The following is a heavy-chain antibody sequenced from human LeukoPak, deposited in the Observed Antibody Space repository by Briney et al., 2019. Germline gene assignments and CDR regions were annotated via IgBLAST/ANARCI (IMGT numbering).Heavy chain of an antibody. J-gene: IGHJ4*02. CDR1: GGSISSGSYY. Sequence: SETLSLTCTVSGGSISSGSYYWSWIRQPAGEALEWIGRIYTSGSTNYNPSLKSRVTISVDKSKNQFSLKLSTVTAADTAVYYCARASRTSFDYWGQGTLVTVSS. CDR3: ARASRTSFDY. V-gene: IGHV4-61*02. D-gene: IGHD2-2*01. CDR2: IYTSGST.